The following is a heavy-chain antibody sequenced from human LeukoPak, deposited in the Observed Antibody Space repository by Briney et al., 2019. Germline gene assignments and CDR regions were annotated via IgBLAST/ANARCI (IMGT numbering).Heavy chain of an antibody. CDR2: IVPIFGTT. V-gene: IGHV1-69*05. D-gene: IGHD3-10*01. CDR1: VYTLTNYG. J-gene: IGHJ4*02. CDR3: ARSYGSGSFLDY. Sequence: ASVKVSCKASVYTLTNYGISWVRQAPGQGREWMGRIVPIFGTTHYAQNLQGRATITTDESTGTAYMELSGLRSEDTAVYFCARSYGSGSFLDYWGQGTLVTVSS.